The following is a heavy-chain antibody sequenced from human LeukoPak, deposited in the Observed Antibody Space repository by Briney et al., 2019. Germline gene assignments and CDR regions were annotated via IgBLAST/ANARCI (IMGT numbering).Heavy chain of an antibody. D-gene: IGHD1-1*01. CDR3: TRVSVLFQNWNDLRLDY. CDR2: IYPGDSDT. Sequence: GESLKISCKGSGYSFSTYWIGWVRQMPGKGLEWMGIIYPGDSDTTYSPSFQGQVTISADKSISTAYLQWSSLKTEDTAVYYCTRVSVLFQNWNDLRLDYWGQGTLVTVSS. CDR1: GYSFSTYW. J-gene: IGHJ4*02. V-gene: IGHV5-51*01.